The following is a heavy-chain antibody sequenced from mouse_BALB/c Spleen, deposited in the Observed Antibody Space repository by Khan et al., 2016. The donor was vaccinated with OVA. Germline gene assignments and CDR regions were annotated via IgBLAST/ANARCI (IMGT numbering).Heavy chain of an antibody. CDR2: ISYSGFT. V-gene: IGHV3-2*02. CDR3: TRSNYYGYYVDY. J-gene: IGHJ2*01. Sequence: EVQLQESGPGLVKPSQSLSLTCTVTDYSITSGYAWNWIRQFPGNKLEWMGYISYSGFTNYNPSLKSRISITRDTSKNQFFLQLNSVTSEDTANYYWTRSNYYGYYVDYWGQGATLTVSS. D-gene: IGHD1-1*01. CDR1: DYSITSGYA.